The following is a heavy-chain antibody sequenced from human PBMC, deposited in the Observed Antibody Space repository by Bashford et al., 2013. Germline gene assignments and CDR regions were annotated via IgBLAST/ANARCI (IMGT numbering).Heavy chain of an antibody. CDR3: ARGATSYYFYQGLDV. D-gene: IGHD2/OR15-2a*01. CDR1: GGSISSGGYY. J-gene: IGHJ4*02. V-gene: IGHV4-31*03. Sequence: SETLSLTCTVSGGSISSGGYYWNWIRQHPGKGLDWIGYIYYSGSSSYNPSLKSRVTISVDTSKNQFSLKLISVTAADTAVYYCARGATSYYFYQGLDVWGQGTLVTGLL. CDR2: IYYSGSS.